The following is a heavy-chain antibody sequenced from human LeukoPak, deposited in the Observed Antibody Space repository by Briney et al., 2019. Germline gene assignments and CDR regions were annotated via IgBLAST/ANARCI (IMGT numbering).Heavy chain of an antibody. CDR2: ISSEGTTT. Sequence: PGGSLRLSCAASGFSFSRSGMHWVRQAPGKGLEWVAVISSEGTTTYYAGSVRGRFTMSRDNSRNTLYLQMNSLRPEDTAVYYCARAVGPYDYWGQGTLVTVSS. J-gene: IGHJ4*02. CDR1: GFSFSRSG. V-gene: IGHV3-30*03. CDR3: ARAVGPYDY. D-gene: IGHD3-10*01.